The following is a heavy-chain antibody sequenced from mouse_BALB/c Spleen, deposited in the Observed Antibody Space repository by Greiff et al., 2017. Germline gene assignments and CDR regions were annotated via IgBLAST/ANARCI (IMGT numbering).Heavy chain of an antibody. CDR2: INPSSGYT. CDR3: ARSFGYYPLDY. Sequence: LEESGAELARPGASVKMSCKASGYTFTSYTMHWVKQRPGQGLEWIGYINPSSGYTNYNQKFKDKATLTADKSSSTAYMQLSSLTSEDSAVYYCARSFGYYPLDYWGQGTTLTVSS. D-gene: IGHD2-3*01. CDR1: GYTFTSYT. J-gene: IGHJ2*01. V-gene: IGHV1-4*01.